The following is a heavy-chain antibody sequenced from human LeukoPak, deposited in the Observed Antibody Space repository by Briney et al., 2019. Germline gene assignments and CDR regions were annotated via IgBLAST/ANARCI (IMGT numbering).Heavy chain of an antibody. CDR2: ISSSGSTI. J-gene: IGHJ5*02. CDR1: GFTFSSYA. CDR3: ARVGGYPLNWFDP. D-gene: IGHD5-12*01. V-gene: IGHV3-48*04. Sequence: GGSLRLSCAASGFTFSSYAMSWVRQAPGKGLEWVSYISSSGSTIYYADSVKGRFTISRDNAKNSLYLQMNSLRAEDTAVYYCARVGGYPLNWFDPWGQGTLVTVSS.